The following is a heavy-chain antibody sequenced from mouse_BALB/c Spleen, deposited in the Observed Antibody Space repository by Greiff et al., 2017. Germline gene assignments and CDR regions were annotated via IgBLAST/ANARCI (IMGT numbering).Heavy chain of an antibody. CDR1: GYTFTDYY. Sequence: VQLQQSGAELARPGASVKLSCKASGYTFTDYYINWVKQRTGQGLEWIGEIYPGSGNTYYNEKFKGKATLTADKSSSTAYMQLSSLTSEDSAVYFCARFYYGSSYGVFFDYWGQVTTLTVSS. D-gene: IGHD1-1*01. J-gene: IGHJ2*01. V-gene: IGHV1-77*01. CDR3: ARFYYGSSYGVFFDY. CDR2: IYPGSGNT.